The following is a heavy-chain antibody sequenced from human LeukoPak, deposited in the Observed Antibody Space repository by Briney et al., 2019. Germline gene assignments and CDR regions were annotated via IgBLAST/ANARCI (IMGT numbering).Heavy chain of an antibody. J-gene: IGHJ3*02. D-gene: IGHD6-19*01. Sequence: ASVTVSCKASGYTFTSYDINWVRQATGQGLEWMGWMNPNSGNTGYAQKFQGRVTMTRNTSISTAYMELSSLRSEDTAVYYCARGSIAVAGDDAFDIWGQGTMVTVSS. CDR2: MNPNSGNT. CDR1: GYTFTSYD. CDR3: ARGSIAVAGDDAFDI. V-gene: IGHV1-8*01.